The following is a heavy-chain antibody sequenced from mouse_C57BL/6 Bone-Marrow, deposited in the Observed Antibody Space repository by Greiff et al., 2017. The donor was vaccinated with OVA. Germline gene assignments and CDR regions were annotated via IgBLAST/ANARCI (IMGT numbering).Heavy chain of an antibody. D-gene: IGHD1-1*01. CDR3: ATYGSSYGYAMDY. CDR1: GYTFTDYY. V-gene: IGHV1-19*01. J-gene: IGHJ4*01. Sequence: VQLQQSGPVLVKPGASVKMSCKASGYTFTDYYMNWVKQSHGKSLEWIGVINPYNGGTSYNQKFKGKATLTVDKSSSTAYMELNSLTSEDSAVYYCATYGSSYGYAMDYWGQGTSVTVSS. CDR2: INPYNGGT.